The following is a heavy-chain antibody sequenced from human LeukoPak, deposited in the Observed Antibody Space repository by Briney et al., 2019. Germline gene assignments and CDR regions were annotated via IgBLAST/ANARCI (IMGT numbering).Heavy chain of an antibody. CDR1: GFTFSSYW. CDR3: ARVRYSSGWYFDY. V-gene: IGHV3-74*01. D-gene: IGHD6-19*01. J-gene: IGHJ4*02. Sequence: PGGSLRLSCAASGFTFSSYWMHWVRQAPGKGLVWVSRINTDGSSTSYADSVKGRFTISRDNAKNSLYLQMNSLRAEDTAVYYCARVRYSSGWYFDYWGQGTLATVSS. CDR2: INTDGSST.